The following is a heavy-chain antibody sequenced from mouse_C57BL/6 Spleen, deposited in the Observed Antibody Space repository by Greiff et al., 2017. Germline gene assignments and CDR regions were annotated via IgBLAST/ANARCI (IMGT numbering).Heavy chain of an antibody. CDR1: GYTFTDYY. V-gene: IGHV1-26*01. CDR3: ARWDGYYALFAY. J-gene: IGHJ3*01. CDR2: INPNNGGT. Sequence: EVQLQQSGPELVKPGASVKISCKASGYTFTDYYMNWVKQSHGKSLEWIGDINPNNGGTSYNQKFKGKATLTVDKSSSTAYMELRSLTSEDSAVYYCARWDGYYALFAYWDQGTLVTVSA. D-gene: IGHD2-3*01.